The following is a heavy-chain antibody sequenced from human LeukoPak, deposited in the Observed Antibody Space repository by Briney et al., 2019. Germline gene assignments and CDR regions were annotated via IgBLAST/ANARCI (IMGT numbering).Heavy chain of an antibody. CDR3: ARKRPPGDGMDV. V-gene: IGHV1-69*06. J-gene: IGHJ6*04. CDR2: IIPIFGTA. Sequence: SVKVSCKASGYTFTGYYMHWVRQAPGQGLEWMGGIIPIFGTANYAQKFQGRVTITADKSTSTAYMELSSLGSEDTAVYYCARKRPPGDGMDVWGKGTTVTVSS. CDR1: GYTFTGYY.